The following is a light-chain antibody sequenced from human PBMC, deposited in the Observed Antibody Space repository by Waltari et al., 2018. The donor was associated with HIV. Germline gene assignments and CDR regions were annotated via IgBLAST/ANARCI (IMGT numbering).Light chain of an antibody. Sequence: DIQLTQSPSFLSASVRDRVTITCRASQGISSDLAWYQQKPGKAPKHLIYAASTLQSGVPSRFSGSRSGTEFAHTISGLQPDDIATYCCQQLNSDPYPFGQGTKLEIK. CDR2: AAS. V-gene: IGKV1-9*01. CDR3: QQLNSDPYP. CDR1: QGISSD. J-gene: IGKJ2*01.